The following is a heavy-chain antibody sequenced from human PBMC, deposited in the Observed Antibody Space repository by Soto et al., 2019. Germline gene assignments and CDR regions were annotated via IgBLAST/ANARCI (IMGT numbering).Heavy chain of an antibody. CDR1: GGSISSGGYY. Sequence: PSETLSLTCTVSGGSISSGGYYWSWIRQHPGKGLEWIGYIYYSGSTYYNPSLKSRVTISVDTAKNQFSLKLSSVTAADTAVYYWARADSSCWRHWFPTWKQGTLLTVTS. CDR2: IYYSGST. CDR3: ARADSSCWRHWFPT. D-gene: IGHD6-13*01. J-gene: IGHJ5*02. V-gene: IGHV4-31*03.